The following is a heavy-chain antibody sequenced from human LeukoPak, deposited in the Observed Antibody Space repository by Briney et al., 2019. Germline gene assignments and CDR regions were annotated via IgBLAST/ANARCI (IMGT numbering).Heavy chain of an antibody. CDR1: GFTFSSYS. Sequence: GGSLRLSCAASGFTFSSYSMNWVRQAPGKGLEWVSSISSSSSYIYYADSVKGRFTISRDNAKNSLCLQMNSLRAEDTAVYYCARDHDSGSYYGYWGQGTLVTVCS. D-gene: IGHD1-26*01. J-gene: IGHJ4*02. CDR3: ARDHDSGSYYGY. CDR2: ISSSSSYI. V-gene: IGHV3-21*01.